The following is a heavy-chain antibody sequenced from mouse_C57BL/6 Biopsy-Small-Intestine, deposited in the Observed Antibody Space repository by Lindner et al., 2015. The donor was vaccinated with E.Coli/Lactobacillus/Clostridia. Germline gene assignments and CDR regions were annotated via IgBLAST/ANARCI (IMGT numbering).Heavy chain of an antibody. J-gene: IGHJ3*01. D-gene: IGHD1-2*01. CDR2: INPNSGAT. CDR1: GYTFTGYY. CDR3: ARDHPLSNGFDTFDI. V-gene: IGHV1-53*01. Sequence: SVKVSCKASGYTFTGYYMHWVRQAPGQGLEWMGWINPNSGATNFPQRFQGRITMTRDTSISTAYMELSRLSSDDTAVYYCARDHPLSNGFDTFDIWGQGTMVTVSS.